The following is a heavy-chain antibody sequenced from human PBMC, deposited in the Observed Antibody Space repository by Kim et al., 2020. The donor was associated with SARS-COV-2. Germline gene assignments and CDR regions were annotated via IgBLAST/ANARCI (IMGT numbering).Heavy chain of an antibody. CDR3: AKVGYYNALDV. D-gene: IGHD2-15*01. Sequence: GSLRLSCVASGFTFSSYWMHWVRQAPGKGLVWVSHIKTDGSRINYADSVKGRFTISRDNAKNTLYLQMNSLRAEDTAIYYCAKVGYYNALDVWGQGTTV. J-gene: IGHJ6*02. V-gene: IGHV3-74*01. CDR1: GFTFSSYW. CDR2: IKTDGSRI.